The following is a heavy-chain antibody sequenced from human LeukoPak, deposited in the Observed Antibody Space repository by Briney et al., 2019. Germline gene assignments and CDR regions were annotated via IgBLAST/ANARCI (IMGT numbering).Heavy chain of an antibody. Sequence: PGGSLRLSCAASGFTFRSYAMNWVRQAPGKGLEWVAVIWYDGNNKYYADSVKGRFTISRDNSKNTLYLQMNSLRAEDTAVYYCARELTYYYDSSGYYSPYLDYWGQGTLVTVSS. CDR1: GFTFRSYA. CDR3: ARELTYYYDSSGYYSPYLDY. V-gene: IGHV3-33*08. J-gene: IGHJ4*02. D-gene: IGHD3-22*01. CDR2: IWYDGNNK.